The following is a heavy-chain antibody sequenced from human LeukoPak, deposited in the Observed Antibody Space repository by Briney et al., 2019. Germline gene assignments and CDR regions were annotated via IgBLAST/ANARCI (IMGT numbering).Heavy chain of an antibody. J-gene: IGHJ4*02. CDR3: ALGQGRSRYDYFDY. V-gene: IGHV1-69*06. D-gene: IGHD5-12*01. Sequence: ASVKVSCKASGGTFSSYAISWVRQAPGQGLEWMGGIIPIFGTANYAQKFQGGVTITADKSTSTAYMELSSLRSEDTAVYYCALGQGRSRYDYFDYWGQGTLVTVSS. CDR1: GGTFSSYA. CDR2: IIPIFGTA.